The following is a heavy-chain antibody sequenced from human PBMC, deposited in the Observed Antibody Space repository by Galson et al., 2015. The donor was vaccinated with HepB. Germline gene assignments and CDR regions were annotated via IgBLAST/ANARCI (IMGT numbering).Heavy chain of an antibody. D-gene: IGHD2-2*02. CDR3: ARQAEGVVPAAIRDSVDYYYYMDV. CDR1: GYSFTSYW. CDR2: IYPGDSDT. V-gene: IGHV5-51*01. J-gene: IGHJ6*03. Sequence: QSGAEVKKPGESLKISCKGSGYSFTSYWIGWVRQMPGKGLEWMGIIYPGDSDTRYSPSFQGQVTISADKSISTAYLQWSSLKASDTAMYYCARQAEGVVPAAIRDSVDYYYYMDVWGKGTTVTVSS.